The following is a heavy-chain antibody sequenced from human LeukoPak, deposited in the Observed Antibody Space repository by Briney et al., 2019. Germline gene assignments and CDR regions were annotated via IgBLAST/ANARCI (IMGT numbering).Heavy chain of an antibody. Sequence: SETLSLTCTVSGGSISSYYWSWIRQPPGKGLEWIGYIYYSGSTNYNPSLKSRVTISVDTSKNQLSLKLTSVTAADTAVYYCAREDAQEGTNAFDIWGQGTMVTVSS. V-gene: IGHV4-59*01. CDR2: IYYSGST. CDR1: GGSISSYY. CDR3: AREDAQEGTNAFDI. D-gene: IGHD2-2*01. J-gene: IGHJ3*02.